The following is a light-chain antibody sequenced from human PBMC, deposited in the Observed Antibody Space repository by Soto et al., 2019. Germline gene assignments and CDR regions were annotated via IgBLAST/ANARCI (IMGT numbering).Light chain of an antibody. CDR3: QQYFTLYT. Sequence: DIQMTQSPSSLSASIGDRVTITYQASQDITNNLNWYQQKRGKAPKLLIYDASHLDRGVPTRFSGSGSGTHFTLTISSLQPEYTTTYYCQQYFTLYTFGQGTKLEIK. CDR1: QDITNN. CDR2: DAS. V-gene: IGKV1-33*01. J-gene: IGKJ2*01.